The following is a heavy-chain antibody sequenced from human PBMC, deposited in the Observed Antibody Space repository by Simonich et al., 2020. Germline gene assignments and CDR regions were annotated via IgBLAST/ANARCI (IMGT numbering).Heavy chain of an antibody. CDR3: ARASRGTWWYYYFDY. Sequence: QVQLVQSGAEVKKPGDSVTVSCKASGYTFTRYGVSWVGQAPGQGLEWMEGSSSYNDNTNYEQKLQGRVTMATDTSTSTAYMGLRSLRADDTAVYYCARASRGTWWYYYFDYWGQGTLVTVSS. CDR2: SSSYNDNT. CDR1: GYTFTRYG. J-gene: IGHJ4*02. V-gene: IGHV1-18*01. D-gene: IGHD2-15*01.